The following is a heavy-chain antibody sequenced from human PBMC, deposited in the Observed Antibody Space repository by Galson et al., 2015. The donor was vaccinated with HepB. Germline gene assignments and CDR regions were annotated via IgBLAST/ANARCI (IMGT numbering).Heavy chain of an antibody. CDR2: INWNGGTI. CDR3: AQGGTTVTTSGSIAS. V-gene: IGHV3-9*01. J-gene: IGHJ4*02. Sequence: SLRLSCAASGFTFDAYAMHWVRQVPGKGLEWVSGINWNGGTIHYAGSVKGRFTISRDNAKKSLYLQMNSLRAEDTAFYYCAQGGTTVTTSGSIASRGQGTLVTVSS. CDR1: GFTFDAYA. D-gene: IGHD4-17*01.